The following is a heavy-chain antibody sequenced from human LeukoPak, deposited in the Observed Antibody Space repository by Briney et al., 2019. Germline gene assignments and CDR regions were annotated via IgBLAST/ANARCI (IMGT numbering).Heavy chain of an antibody. J-gene: IGHJ4*02. D-gene: IGHD3-10*01. V-gene: IGHV1-46*01. CDR2: INPSGGST. CDR1: AYTFTYYY. Sequence: ASVKVSCKASAYTFTYYYIHWVRQAPGQGLEWMGIINPSGGSTSYAQKFQGRVTMTRDMSTSTVYMELNSLRSEDTAVYYCARGPSMVRGVIIPSDYWGQGTLVTVSS. CDR3: ARGPSMVRGVIIPSDY.